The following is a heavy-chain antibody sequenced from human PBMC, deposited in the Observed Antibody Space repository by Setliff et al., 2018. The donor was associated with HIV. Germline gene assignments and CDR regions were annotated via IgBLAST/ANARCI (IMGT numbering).Heavy chain of an antibody. CDR3: ARTYLYYYYYYMDV. CDR1: GGSISSYY. Sequence: PSETLSLTCTVSGGSISSYYWSWIRQPAGKGLEWIGRIYTSGSTNYNPSLESRVTMSVDTSKNQFSLKLSSVTAADTAVYYCARTYLYYYYYYMDVWGKGTTVTVSS. J-gene: IGHJ6*03. D-gene: IGHD2-2*01. V-gene: IGHV4-4*07. CDR2: IYTSGST.